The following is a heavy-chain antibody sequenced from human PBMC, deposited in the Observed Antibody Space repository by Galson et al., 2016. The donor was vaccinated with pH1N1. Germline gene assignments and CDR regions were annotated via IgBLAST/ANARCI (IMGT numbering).Heavy chain of an antibody. CDR3: ATGGGSQMGYYYYGLDV. J-gene: IGHJ6*02. CDR2: ISANNGNT. Sequence: SVKVSCKASGYTFTTYGISWVRQAPGQGLEWMGWISANNGNTNSAQKLQGRVTMTTDTSTTTAYMELTSLTSDDTAVYFCATGGGSQMGYYYYGLDVWGQGITVTVSS. V-gene: IGHV1-18*04. D-gene: IGHD3-10*01. CDR1: GYTFTTYG.